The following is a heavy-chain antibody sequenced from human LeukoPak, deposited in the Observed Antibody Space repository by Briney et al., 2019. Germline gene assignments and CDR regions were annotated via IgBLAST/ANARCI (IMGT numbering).Heavy chain of an antibody. Sequence: GGSLKISSKAARCSFFNDWIGGGRPMPGKGVEWMGIIYPGESDTRYSPSFQGQVSISADKCIRTAYLQWSSLKPPDTAMYSCARLLGRLRLVDLLFCDWGQATLVTVSS. CDR3: ARLLGRLRLVDLLFCD. CDR2: IYPGESDT. J-gene: IGHJ4*02. D-gene: IGHD3-16*02. CDR1: RCSFFNDW. V-gene: IGHV5-51*01.